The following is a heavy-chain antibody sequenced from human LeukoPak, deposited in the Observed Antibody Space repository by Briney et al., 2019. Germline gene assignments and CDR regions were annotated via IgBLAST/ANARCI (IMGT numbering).Heavy chain of an antibody. CDR3: ARDIVNGDYVSAY. CDR1: GFTFNEYT. J-gene: IGHJ4*02. CDR2: ITTTSAYI. V-gene: IGHV3-21*01. D-gene: IGHD4-17*01. Sequence: GGSLRLSCAASGFTFNEYTLNWVRQAPGKGLEWVSSITTTSAYIYFADSVKGRFTISRDNAKNSLYLQMNSLRADDTGVYYCARDIVNGDYVSAYWGQGTLVTVSS.